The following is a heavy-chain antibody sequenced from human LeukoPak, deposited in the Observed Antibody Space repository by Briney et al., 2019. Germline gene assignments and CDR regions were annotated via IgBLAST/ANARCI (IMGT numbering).Heavy chain of an antibody. CDR3: ARDLSTPPYNWFDP. CDR1: GXSISGYY. Sequence: SETLSLTCTVSGXSISGYYWSWIRQPAGKGLEWIGLISTSGSPNYNPSVKSRITMSVDTSKNQFSLRLTSVTAADTAVYFCARDLSTPPYNWFDPWGQGTLVTVSS. CDR2: ISTSGSP. J-gene: IGHJ5*02. D-gene: IGHD2-2*01. V-gene: IGHV4-4*07.